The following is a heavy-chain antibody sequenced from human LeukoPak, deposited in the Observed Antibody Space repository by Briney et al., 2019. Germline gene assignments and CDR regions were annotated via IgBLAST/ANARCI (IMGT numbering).Heavy chain of an antibody. D-gene: IGHD1-26*01. J-gene: IGHJ4*02. CDR3: ARGIVGATSNYFDY. CDR2: ISYDGSNK. CDR1: RFTFSSYA. Sequence: GGSLRLSCAACRFTFSSYAMHWVRQAPGKGLEWMAVISYDGSNKYYADSAKGRFTISRDNSKNTLYLQMNSLRAEDTAVYYCARGIVGATSNYFDYWGQGILVTVSS. V-gene: IGHV3-30-3*01.